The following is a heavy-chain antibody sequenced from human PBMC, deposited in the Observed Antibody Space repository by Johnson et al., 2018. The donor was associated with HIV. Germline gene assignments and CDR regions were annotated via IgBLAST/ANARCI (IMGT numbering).Heavy chain of an antibody. CDR1: GFSFNKYW. Sequence: VQLVESGRGLVQPGGSLRLSCVGSGFSFNKYWMSWVRQAPGDRLERLTTINKDGGEEYYVDSVKGRFTISRDNAKNSLHLQMSSLRAEDTALYYGAEGATRYKTDGGNHDGAFDVWGQGTMVTVSS. CDR2: INKDGGEE. V-gene: IGHV3-7*03. J-gene: IGHJ3*01. CDR3: AEGATRYKTDGGNHDGAFDV. D-gene: IGHD2-8*01.